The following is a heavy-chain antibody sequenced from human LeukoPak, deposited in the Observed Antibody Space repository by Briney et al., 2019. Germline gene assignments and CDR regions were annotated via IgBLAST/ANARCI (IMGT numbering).Heavy chain of an antibody. CDR1: GFTFDDYA. J-gene: IGHJ6*03. CDR2: VSWNSGSI. CDR3: AKLGSSSSGRVSMDV. Sequence: GGSLRLSCAASGFTFDDYAMHWVRQAPGKGLEWVSGVSWNSGSIGYADSVKGRFTISRDNAKNSLYLQMNSLRAEDTALYYCAKLGSSSSGRVSMDVWGKGTTVTVSS. V-gene: IGHV3-9*01. D-gene: IGHD6-6*01.